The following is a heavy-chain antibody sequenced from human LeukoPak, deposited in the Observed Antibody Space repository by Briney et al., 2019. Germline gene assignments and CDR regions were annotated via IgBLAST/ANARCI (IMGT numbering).Heavy chain of an antibody. CDR2: IYYSGST. CDR1: GGSISSSSYY. D-gene: IGHD3-10*01. J-gene: IGHJ4*02. CDR3: ARLGAFYGSGSYYNPHFDY. Sequence: SETLSLTCTVSGGSISSSSYYWGWIRQPPGKGLEWIGSIYYSGSTYYNPSLKSRVTISVDTSKNQFSLKLSSVTAADTAVYYCARLGAFYGSGSYYNPHFDYWGQGTLVTVSS. V-gene: IGHV4-39*01.